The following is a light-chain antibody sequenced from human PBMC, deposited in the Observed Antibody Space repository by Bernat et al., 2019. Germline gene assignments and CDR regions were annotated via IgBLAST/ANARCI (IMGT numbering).Light chain of an antibody. V-gene: IGLV1-47*02. CDR2: FNN. J-gene: IGLJ3*02. Sequence: QSVLTQPPSASGTPGQRVTISCSGSTSNIGSSSVFWYQHVPGTAPKLLMYFNNQRPSGVPDRLSASKSGTSASLAISGLRSEDEADYYCATWEDSLSAWVFGGGTKLTVL. CDR3: ATWEDSLSAWV. CDR1: TSNIGSSS.